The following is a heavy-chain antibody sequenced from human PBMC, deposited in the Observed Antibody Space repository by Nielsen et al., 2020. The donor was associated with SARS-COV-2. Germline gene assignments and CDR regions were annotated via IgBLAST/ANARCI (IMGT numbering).Heavy chain of an antibody. V-gene: IGHV3-23*01. CDR1: GFTFSSYA. D-gene: IGHD3-9*01. Sequence: GESLKISCAASGFTFSSYAMSWVRQAPGKGLEWVSAIRDSGAYTYYADSVKGRFTISRDNSKNTLYLQMNSLRADYTAIYYCTKEGRAFDWFYFDYWGQGILVTVSS. CDR3: TKEGRAFDWFYFDY. CDR2: IRDSGAYT. J-gene: IGHJ4*02.